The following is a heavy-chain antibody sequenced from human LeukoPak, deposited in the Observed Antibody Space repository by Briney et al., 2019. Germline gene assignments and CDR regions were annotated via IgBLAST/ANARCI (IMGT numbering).Heavy chain of an antibody. V-gene: IGHV4-34*01. Sequence: SETLSLTCAVYGGSFSGYYWSWIRQPPGKGLEWIGEINHSGSTNYNPSLKSRVTISVDTFKNQFSLKLSSVTAADTAVYYCARGPRRQYYDYVWGSYRRIPFDYWGQGTLVTVSS. J-gene: IGHJ4*02. CDR3: ARGPRRQYYDYVWGSYRRIPFDY. CDR1: GGSFSGYY. CDR2: INHSGST. D-gene: IGHD3-16*02.